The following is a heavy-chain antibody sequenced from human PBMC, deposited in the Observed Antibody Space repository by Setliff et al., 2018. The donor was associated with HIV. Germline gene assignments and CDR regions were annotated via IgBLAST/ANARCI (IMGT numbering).Heavy chain of an antibody. CDR3: ARHYPRSDDAFDI. Sequence: SETLSLTCAVSGYSISSGYYWGWVRQPPEKGLEWIGSFYHSGSTYYNPSLKSRVTISVDTSKNQFSLKMTSVTAADTAVYYCARHYPRSDDAFDIWGQGTRVTVSS. V-gene: IGHV4-38-2*01. D-gene: IGHD6-19*01. J-gene: IGHJ3*02. CDR1: GYSISSGYY. CDR2: FYHSGST.